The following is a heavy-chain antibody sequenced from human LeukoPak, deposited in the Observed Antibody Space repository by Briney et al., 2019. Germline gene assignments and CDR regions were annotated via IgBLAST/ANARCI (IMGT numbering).Heavy chain of an antibody. CDR1: GFTFSGSS. CDR2: IRSKANSYAT. D-gene: IGHD3-10*01. CDR3: AMVRGSYYSY. J-gene: IGHJ4*02. V-gene: IGHV3-73*01. Sequence: PGGSLRLSCAASGFTFSGSSMHWVRQASGEGLEWVCRIRSKANSYATAYAASVKGRFTIYRDHTTNTAYLQMNSLKTEDTAVYYCAMVRGSYYSYWGQGTLVTVSS.